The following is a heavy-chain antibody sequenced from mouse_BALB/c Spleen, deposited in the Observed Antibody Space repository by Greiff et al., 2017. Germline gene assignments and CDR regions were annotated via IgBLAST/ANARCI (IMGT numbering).Heavy chain of an antibody. CDR1: GYSFTDYI. CDR2: INPYYGST. CDR3: ARSNYGSSRGAMDY. Sequence: EVQLQQTGPELVKPGASVKISCKASGYSFTDYIMLWVKQSHGKSLEWIGNINPYYGSTSYNLKFKGKATLTEDKSSSTAYMQLNSLTSEDSAVYYCARSNYGSSRGAMDYWGQGTSVTVSS. V-gene: IGHV1-39*01. D-gene: IGHD1-1*01. J-gene: IGHJ4*01.